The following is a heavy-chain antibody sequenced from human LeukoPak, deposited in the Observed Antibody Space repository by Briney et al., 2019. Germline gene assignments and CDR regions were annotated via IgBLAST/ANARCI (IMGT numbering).Heavy chain of an antibody. CDR2: IYSGGST. Sequence: SGGSLRLSCAASGFTVSSNYMSWVRQAPGKGLEWVSVIYSGGSTYYADSVKGRFTISRDNSKNTLYLQMNSLRAEDTAVYYCARDRIAAVGGYFDYWGQGTLVTVSS. CDR3: ARDRIAAVGGYFDY. CDR1: GFTVSSNY. J-gene: IGHJ4*02. V-gene: IGHV3-66*01. D-gene: IGHD6-25*01.